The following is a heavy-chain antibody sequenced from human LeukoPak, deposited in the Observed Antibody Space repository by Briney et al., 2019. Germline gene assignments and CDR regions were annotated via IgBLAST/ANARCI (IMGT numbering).Heavy chain of an antibody. Sequence: ASVTVSCKASGYTFGSYSINWVRQAPGQGLAWLGWVNTYSGDTKYSQKFQGRVTLTTDSSTGTAYMELTRLRSDDTAIHFCARGRAAADDFDLWGQGTPVTVSS. V-gene: IGHV1-18*01. CDR2: VNTYSGDT. CDR3: ARGRAAADDFDL. CDR1: GYTFGSYS. J-gene: IGHJ4*02. D-gene: IGHD6-13*01.